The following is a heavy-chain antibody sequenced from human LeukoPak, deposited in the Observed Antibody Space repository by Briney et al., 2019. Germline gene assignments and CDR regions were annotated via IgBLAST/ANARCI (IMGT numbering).Heavy chain of an antibody. CDR1: GFTVSSTY. D-gene: IGHD3/OR15-3a*01. J-gene: IGHJ4*02. V-gene: IGHV3-53*04. Sequence: QPGGSLRLSCAASGFTVSSTYMSWVRQAPGKGLEWVSVIYTGGNTYYADSVKGRFTISRHNSNNTLYLQMNSLRVEDTAVYYCARDPSRGLYYFDHWGQGTLVTVSS. CDR2: IYTGGNT. CDR3: ARDPSRGLYYFDH.